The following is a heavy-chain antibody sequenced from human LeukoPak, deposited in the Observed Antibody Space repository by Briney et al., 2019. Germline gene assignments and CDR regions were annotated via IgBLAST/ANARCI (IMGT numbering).Heavy chain of an antibody. J-gene: IGHJ4*02. CDR2: IYYSGST. CDR1: GGSISSGDYY. V-gene: IGHV4-30-4*02. CDR3: ARATGPTYYDFWSGYPHFDY. Sequence: SETLSLTCTVSGGSISSGDYYWSWIRQPPGKGLEWIGYIYYSGSTYYNPSLKSRVTISVDTSKNQFSLKLSSVTAADTAVYYCARATGPTYYDFWSGYPHFDYWGQGTLVTVSS. D-gene: IGHD3-3*01.